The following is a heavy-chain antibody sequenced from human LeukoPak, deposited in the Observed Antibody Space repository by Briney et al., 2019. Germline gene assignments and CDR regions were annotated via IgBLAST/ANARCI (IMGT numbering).Heavy chain of an antibody. V-gene: IGHV1-69*06. CDR2: IIPIFGSP. J-gene: IGHJ4*02. D-gene: IGHD3-22*01. CDR3: ATSYYDSSAYYPNPE. CDR1: GGSFNNYA. Sequence: SVKVSCKASGGSFNNYAITWVRQAPGQGLEWMGGIIPIFGSPNYAQKFQGRVTITADKSTSTAYMDLSSLRSEDTAVYYCATSYYDSSAYYPNPEWGQGTLVTVSS.